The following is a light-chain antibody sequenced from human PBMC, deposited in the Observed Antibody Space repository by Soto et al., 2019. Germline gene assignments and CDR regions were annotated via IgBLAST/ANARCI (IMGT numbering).Light chain of an antibody. Sequence: EIVMRQSPATLSVSPGRRATLSCSTSQGVRTTVACYHQRREEAPSLLIYGASTRATSVPDRISGGGCGKDFTLTITILQSEDFGIYYCQQYTDWPTTFGRGTKVDIK. CDR3: QQYTDWPTT. CDR1: QGVRTT. J-gene: IGKJ1*01. V-gene: IGKV3-15*01. CDR2: GAS.